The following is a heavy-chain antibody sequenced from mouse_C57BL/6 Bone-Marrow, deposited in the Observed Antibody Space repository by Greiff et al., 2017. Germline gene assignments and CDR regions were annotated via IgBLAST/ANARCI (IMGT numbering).Heavy chain of an antibody. D-gene: IGHD4-1*01. CDR3: ASRNWDGDYAMDY. V-gene: IGHV1-81*01. J-gene: IGHJ4*01. CDR2: IYPRSGNT. Sequence: QVQLQQSGAELARPGASVKLSCKASGYTFTSYGISWVKQRTGQGLEWIGEIYPRSGNTYYNEKFKGKATLTADKSSSTAYMELRSLTSEDSAVXFCASRNWDGDYAMDYWGQGTSVTVSS. CDR1: GYTFTSYG.